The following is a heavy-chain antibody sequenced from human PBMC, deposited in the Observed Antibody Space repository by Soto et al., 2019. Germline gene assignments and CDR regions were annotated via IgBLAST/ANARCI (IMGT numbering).Heavy chain of an antibody. CDR2: ISSSSSTI. J-gene: IGHJ4*02. Sequence: GGSLRLSCAASGFTFSSYSMNWVRQAPGKGLEWVSYISSSSSTIYYADSVKGRFTISRDNAKNSLYLQMNSLRAEDTAVYYCASLPGVLRYFDWLRTKQSVDYWGQGTLVTVSS. D-gene: IGHD3-9*01. V-gene: IGHV3-48*01. CDR1: GFTFSSYS. CDR3: ASLPGVLRYFDWLRTKQSVDY.